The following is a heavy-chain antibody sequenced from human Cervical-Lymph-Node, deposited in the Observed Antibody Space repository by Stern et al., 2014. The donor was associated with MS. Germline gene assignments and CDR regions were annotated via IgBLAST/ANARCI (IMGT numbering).Heavy chain of an antibody. CDR1: GYTFSSYE. Sequence: MQLVESGAEVKKPGASVKVSCKASGYTFSSYEINWVRQATGQGLEWMGWMNPDTGNTGFSQKFQGRVTLTRNISMKTVYMELRSLTSDDTAVYYCARGRCSSTRCFDYYGLDVWGRGTSVSVSS. CDR2: MNPDTGNT. D-gene: IGHD2-2*01. V-gene: IGHV1-8*01. CDR3: ARGRCSSTRCFDYYGLDV. J-gene: IGHJ6*02.